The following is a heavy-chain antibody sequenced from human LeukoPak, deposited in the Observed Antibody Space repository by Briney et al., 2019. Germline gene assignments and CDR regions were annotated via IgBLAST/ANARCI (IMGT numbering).Heavy chain of an antibody. Sequence: PSETLSLTCAVYGVSFSGYYWSWLRQPPGKGLEWIGEINHSGSTNYNPSLKSRVTISVDTYRSQFSLKLSSVTAAYTAVYYCARGLSVVVVGANNYGMDVWGQGTTVTVSS. D-gene: IGHD2-15*01. J-gene: IGHJ6*02. CDR3: ARGLSVVVVGANNYGMDV. CDR1: GVSFSGYY. V-gene: IGHV4-34*01. CDR2: INHSGST.